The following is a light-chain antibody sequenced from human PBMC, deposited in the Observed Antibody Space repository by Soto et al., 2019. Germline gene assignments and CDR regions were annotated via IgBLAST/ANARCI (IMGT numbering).Light chain of an antibody. Sequence: FLTQSPATLSLSPGERVTLSCRASQSVSNSLGWYQYKPGQVFRLFISDASTRATDIPARFSAGGSGTDFTLTISGLEPEDFAVYYCQQRSNWPFTFGQGTRLEI. CDR3: QQRSNWPFT. CDR1: QSVSNS. CDR2: DAS. V-gene: IGKV3-11*01. J-gene: IGKJ2*01.